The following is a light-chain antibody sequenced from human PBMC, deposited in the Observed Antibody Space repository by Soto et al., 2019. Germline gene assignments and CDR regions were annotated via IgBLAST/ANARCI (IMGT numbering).Light chain of an antibody. CDR3: QRYGTSPPLT. V-gene: IGKV3-20*01. Sequence: EIVLTQSPGTLSLSPGERATLSCRASQSVSSNYLAWYQQKPGQAPRLLIYGASSRATGIPDRFSGSGSATDFTLTISRLESEDFAVYYCQRYGTSPPLTFGGGTKVEIK. CDR2: GAS. CDR1: QSVSSNY. J-gene: IGKJ4*01.